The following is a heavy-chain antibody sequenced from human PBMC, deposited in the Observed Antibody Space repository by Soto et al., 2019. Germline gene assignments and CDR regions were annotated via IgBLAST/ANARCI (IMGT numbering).Heavy chain of an antibody. CDR3: ARVDYDVSYNWFDP. V-gene: IGHV4-39*01. D-gene: IGHD4-17*01. CDR2: IYYSGST. CDR1: GCSISSSSYY. J-gene: IGHJ5*02. Sequence: TLSLTCTVAGCSISSSSYYWGWIRQPPGKGLEWIGSIYYSGSTYYNPSLKSRVTISVETSKNQFSLKLSSVTAADTAVYYCARVDYDVSYNWFDPWGQGTLVTVSS.